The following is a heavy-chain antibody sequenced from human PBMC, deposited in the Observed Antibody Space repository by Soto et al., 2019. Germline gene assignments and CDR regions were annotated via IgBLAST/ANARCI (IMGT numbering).Heavy chain of an antibody. Sequence: SVKVSCKASGVTFNRQDMRWVRQAPGQGLEWMGGIIPMFGTTHYAEKFQDRVTITADESTGTAYLELSSLRSEDAAVYYCARGPILLRFLEWLSRAKNNWFDPWGQGTLVTVSS. CDR1: GVTFNRQD. D-gene: IGHD3-3*01. CDR3: ARGPILLRFLEWLSRAKNNWFDP. J-gene: IGHJ5*02. V-gene: IGHV1-69*13. CDR2: IIPMFGTT.